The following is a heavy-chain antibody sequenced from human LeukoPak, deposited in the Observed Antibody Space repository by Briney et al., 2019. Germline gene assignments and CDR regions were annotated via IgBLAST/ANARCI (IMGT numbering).Heavy chain of an antibody. D-gene: IGHD2-15*01. CDR2: IYYSGST. J-gene: IGHJ5*02. CDR1: GGSISSGGYY. V-gene: IGHV4-31*03. CDR3: ARDSGRGRPVGWFDP. Sequence: SETLSLTCTVSGGSISSGGYYWSWIRQHPGKGLEWIGYIYYSGSTYYNPSLKSRVTISVDTSKNQFSLKLSSVTAADTAVYYCARDSGRGRPVGWFDPWGQGTLVTVSS.